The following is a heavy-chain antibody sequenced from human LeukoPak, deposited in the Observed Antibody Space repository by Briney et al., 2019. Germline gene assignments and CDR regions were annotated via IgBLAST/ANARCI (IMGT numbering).Heavy chain of an antibody. CDR3: ARGGYCSSTSGYGDAFDI. J-gene: IGHJ3*02. D-gene: IGHD2-2*01. CDR2: IYTSGST. CDR1: GGSISSYY. Sequence: PSETLSLTCTVSGGSISSYYWSWIRQPAGKGLEWIGRIYTSGSTNYNPSLNRRVTISVDTSKNQFSLKLSSVAAADTAVYYCARGGYCSSTSGYGDAFDIWGQGTMVTVSS. V-gene: IGHV4-4*07.